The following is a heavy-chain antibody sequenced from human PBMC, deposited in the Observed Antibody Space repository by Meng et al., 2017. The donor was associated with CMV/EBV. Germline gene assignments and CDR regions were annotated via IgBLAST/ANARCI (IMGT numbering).Heavy chain of an antibody. J-gene: IGHJ6*02. CDR2: ISSSSSYI. D-gene: IGHD1-26*01. V-gene: IGHV3-21*01. Sequence: GESLKISCAASGFTLSSYSMNWVRQAPGKGLEWVSSISSSSSYIYYADSVKGRFTISRDNAKNSLYPQMNSLRAEDTAVYYCARYAGATFAYYYYGMDVWGQGTTVTVSS. CDR3: ARYAGATFAYYYYGMDV. CDR1: GFTLSSYS.